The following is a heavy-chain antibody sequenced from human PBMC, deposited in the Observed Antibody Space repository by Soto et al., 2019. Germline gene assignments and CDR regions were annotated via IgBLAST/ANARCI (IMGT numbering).Heavy chain of an antibody. J-gene: IGHJ4*02. V-gene: IGHV3-30-3*01. CDR3: ARDSTPSTLYSFGPFDY. Sequence: PGGSLRLSCAASGFTFSTYAMHWVRQAPGKGLEWVALMSYDGSNKYYADSVKGRFTISRDNPKNTLYLQMNSLRAEDTAVYYCARDSTPSTLYSFGPFDYWGQGTLVTVSS. D-gene: IGHD5-18*01. CDR1: GFTFSTYA. CDR2: MSYDGSNK.